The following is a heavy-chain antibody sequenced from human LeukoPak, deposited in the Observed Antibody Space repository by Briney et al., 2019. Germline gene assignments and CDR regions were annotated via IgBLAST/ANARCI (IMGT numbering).Heavy chain of an antibody. CDR1: GGTFSSYG. J-gene: IGHJ6*03. Sequence: SVKVSCKASGGTFSSYGISWVRQAPGQGLEWMGRIIPIFGTANYAQKFQGRVTITTDESTSTAYMELSSLRSEDTAVYYCARDSDWNYERPYYMDVWGKGTTVTVSS. D-gene: IGHD1-7*01. V-gene: IGHV1-69*05. CDR3: ARDSDWNYERPYYMDV. CDR2: IIPIFGTA.